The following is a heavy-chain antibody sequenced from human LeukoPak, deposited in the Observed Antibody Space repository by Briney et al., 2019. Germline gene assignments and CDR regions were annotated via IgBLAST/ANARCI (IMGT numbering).Heavy chain of an antibody. J-gene: IGHJ4*02. Sequence: GGSLRLSCAASGFTFSVSAIHWVRQASGKGLEWAGRIRTRTNRYATAYAAAVKGRFTVSRDDSKNTAYLQMNSLRAEDTAVYYCAKDPWFGELLDFDYWGQGTLVTVSS. CDR1: GFTFSVSA. D-gene: IGHD3-10*01. CDR3: AKDPWFGELLDFDY. CDR2: IRTRTNRYAT. V-gene: IGHV3-73*01.